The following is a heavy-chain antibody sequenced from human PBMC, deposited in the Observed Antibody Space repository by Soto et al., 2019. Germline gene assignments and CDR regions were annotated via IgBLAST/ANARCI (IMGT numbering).Heavy chain of an antibody. CDR2: FIPFFDTA. D-gene: IGHD1-26*01. CDR3: AGAGGGSPLPVDY. CDR1: GGTFSSYA. Sequence: QVQLVQSGAEVKKPGSAAKVSCKASGGTFSSYAISWVRQAPGQGLEAMGGFIPFFDTANYAQKFQGRVTITADESTSTAYMELSSLRFEDTAVYYCAGAGGGSPLPVDYWGQGTLVTVSS. J-gene: IGHJ4*02. V-gene: IGHV1-69*01.